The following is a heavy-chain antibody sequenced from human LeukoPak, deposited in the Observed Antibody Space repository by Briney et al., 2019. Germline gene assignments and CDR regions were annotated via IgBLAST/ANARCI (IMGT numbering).Heavy chain of an antibody. V-gene: IGHV3-20*01. J-gene: IGHJ3*02. Sequence: GGSLRLSCAASGFTFDDYDMSWVRQAPGKGLEWVSGINGNGGSTGYGDSMKGRFTISRDNAKNSLYLQMSSLRVEDTALYHCARNYHGSGSTAFDIWGQGTMVTVSS. CDR2: INGNGGST. D-gene: IGHD3-10*01. CDR1: GFTFDDYD. CDR3: ARNYHGSGSTAFDI.